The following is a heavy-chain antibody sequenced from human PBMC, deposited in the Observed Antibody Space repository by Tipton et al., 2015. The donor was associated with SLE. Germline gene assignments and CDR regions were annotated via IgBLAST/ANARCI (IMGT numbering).Heavy chain of an antibody. V-gene: IGHV4-59*01. D-gene: IGHD2-15*01. CDR2: IYYSGST. CDR1: CGSISSYY. CDR3: ARAGGAFDI. J-gene: IGHJ3*02. Sequence: TLSLTYTVSCGSISSYYWSWIRQPPGKGLEWIGYIYYSGSTNYNPSLKSRVTISVDTSKNQFSLKLSSVTAADTAVYYCARAGGAFDIWGQGTMVTVSS.